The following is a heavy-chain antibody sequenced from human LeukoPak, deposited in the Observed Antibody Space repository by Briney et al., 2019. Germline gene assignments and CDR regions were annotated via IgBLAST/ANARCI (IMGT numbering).Heavy chain of an antibody. D-gene: IGHD1-20*01. CDR2: IYYSGST. CDR3: ARSRYNWNEFDY. Sequence: PSETLSLTGTVSGGSISSYYWSWIRQPPGKGLEWIGDIYYSGSTNYNPSLKSRVTISVDTSKNQFSLKLSSVTAADTAVYYCARSRYNWNEFDYWGQGTLVTVSS. V-gene: IGHV4-59*01. CDR1: GGSISSYY. J-gene: IGHJ4*02.